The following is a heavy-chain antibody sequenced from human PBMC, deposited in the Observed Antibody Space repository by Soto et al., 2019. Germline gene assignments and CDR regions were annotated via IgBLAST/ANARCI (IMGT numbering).Heavy chain of an antibody. Sequence: QVQLVESGGGVVQPGRSLRLSCAASGFTFSSYGMHWVRQAPGKGLEWVAVISYDGSNKYYADSVKGRFTISRDNSKNTLYLQMNSLRAEDTAVYYCAKDQYGYFDYWGQGTLVTVSS. J-gene: IGHJ4*02. CDR1: GFTFSSYG. D-gene: IGHD2-8*01. CDR3: AKDQYGYFDY. V-gene: IGHV3-30*18. CDR2: ISYDGSNK.